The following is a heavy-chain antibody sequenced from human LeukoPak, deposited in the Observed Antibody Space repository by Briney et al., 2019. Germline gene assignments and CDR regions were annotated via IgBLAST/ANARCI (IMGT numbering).Heavy chain of an antibody. Sequence: GRSLRLSCAASGFTFSSYAMHWVRQAPGKGLEWVAVISYDGSNKYYADSVKGRFTISRDNSKNTLYLQMNSLRAEDTAVYYCAREGAPRAYYFDYWGQGTLVTVSS. J-gene: IGHJ4*02. CDR2: ISYDGSNK. CDR3: AREGAPRAYYFDY. CDR1: GFTFSSYA. V-gene: IGHV3-30-3*01.